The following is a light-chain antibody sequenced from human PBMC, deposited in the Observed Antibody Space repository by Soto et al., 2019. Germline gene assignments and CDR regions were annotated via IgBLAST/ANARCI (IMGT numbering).Light chain of an antibody. J-gene: IGKJ1*01. V-gene: IGKV3-20*01. CDR3: QQYHNSPVT. CDR2: GAS. CDR1: QSLSSVY. Sequence: EIVLTQSPGTLSLSPGERATLSCRASQSLSSVYLAWYQQKPGQAPRLLIYGASSRATGIPDRFSGSGSGTDFTLTISRLETEDFAVYYCQQYHNSPVTFGQGTKVEIK.